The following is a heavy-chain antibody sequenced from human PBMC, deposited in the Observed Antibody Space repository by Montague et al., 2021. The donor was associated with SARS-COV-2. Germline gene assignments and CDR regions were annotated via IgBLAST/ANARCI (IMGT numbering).Heavy chain of an antibody. Sequence: SETLSLTCVVYGGSFSGYYWSWIRQPPGKGLEWIEEINHSGSTNXNPSLKSRVTISVDTSKKQFSLRLNSVTAADTAVYYCARGGGYSYGALDYWGQGTLVTVSS. CDR3: ARGGGYSYGALDY. V-gene: IGHV4-34*01. CDR1: GGSFSGYY. CDR2: INHSGST. J-gene: IGHJ4*02. D-gene: IGHD5-18*01.